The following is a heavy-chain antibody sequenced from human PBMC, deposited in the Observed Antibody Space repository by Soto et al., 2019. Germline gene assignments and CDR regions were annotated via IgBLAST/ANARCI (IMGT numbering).Heavy chain of an antibody. CDR2: ISSNSNKI. CDR1: GFTFSSYT. V-gene: IGHV3-21*01. Sequence: QLVESGGGLVEPGGSLRLSCVASGFTFSSYTLDWVRQAPGKGLEWVSHISSNSNKINYSDAVRGRFTVSRDNARDTLYLHMESLGVEDSAVYYCARFNWSDGSPTLWGPGTLVTVSS. D-gene: IGHD1-20*01. J-gene: IGHJ4*02. CDR3: ARFNWSDGSPTL.